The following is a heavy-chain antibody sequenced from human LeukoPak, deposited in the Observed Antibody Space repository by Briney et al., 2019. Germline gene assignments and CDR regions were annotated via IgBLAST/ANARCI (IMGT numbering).Heavy chain of an antibody. CDR2: IYYSGNT. V-gene: IGHV4-59*01. Sequence: SETPSLTCSVSGDSISSYYWSWIRQPPGKGLEWIGYIYYSGNTNHNPSLKSRVTISVDTSKNQFSLKLSSVTAADTAVYYCARYCSGGSCHNWFDPWGQGTLVTVSS. D-gene: IGHD2-15*01. J-gene: IGHJ5*02. CDR3: ARYCSGGSCHNWFDP. CDR1: GDSISSYY.